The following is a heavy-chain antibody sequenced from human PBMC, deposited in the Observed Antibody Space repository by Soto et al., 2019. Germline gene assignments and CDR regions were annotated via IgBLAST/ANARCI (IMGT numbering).Heavy chain of an antibody. Sequence: ASVNVSCKAPEDTFTSYYINWERQAPGQGLEWMGIINPNGGSTRYAQKFQGRVTFTRDTPASTVYLELRSLRSDDTAFYYCARSSAGVFGIIIEGSNWFGSWGQGTLVTVSS. CDR3: ARSSAGVFGIIIEGSNWFGS. CDR1: EDTFTSYY. V-gene: IGHV1-46*01. D-gene: IGHD1-26*01. CDR2: INPNGGST. J-gene: IGHJ5*01.